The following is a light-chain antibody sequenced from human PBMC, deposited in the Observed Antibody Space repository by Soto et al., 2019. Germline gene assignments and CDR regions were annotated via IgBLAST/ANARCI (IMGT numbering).Light chain of an antibody. V-gene: IGKV3-15*01. CDR3: QQYHTWPPIT. CDR1: QSVGSR. Sequence: MTQSPSSLSASVGETVTITCRASQSVGSRVAWYQQKFGQPPRLLIYETSTRANGIPARFSGSGSGTDFTLSISSLQPGDVGIYSCQQYHTWPPITFGQGTRLEIK. J-gene: IGKJ5*01. CDR2: ETS.